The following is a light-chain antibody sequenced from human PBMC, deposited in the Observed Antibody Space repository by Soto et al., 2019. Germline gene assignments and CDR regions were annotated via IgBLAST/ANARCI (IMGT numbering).Light chain of an antibody. J-gene: IGKJ5*01. CDR1: QSVSSSY. Sequence: ENVLTQSPGTLSLSPGERATLSCRASQSVSSSYLAWYQQKSGQAPRLLIYAASSRATGIPDRFSGSGSGTDFTLTISRLEPEDFAAYYCQQYGTSPITFGQGTRLEIK. CDR3: QQYGTSPIT. CDR2: AAS. V-gene: IGKV3-20*01.